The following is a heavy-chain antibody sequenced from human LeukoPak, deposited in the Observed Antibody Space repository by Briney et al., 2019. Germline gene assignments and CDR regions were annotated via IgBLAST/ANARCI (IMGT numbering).Heavy chain of an antibody. V-gene: IGHV3-21*01. Sequence: PGGSLRLSCAASGFTFSSYSMNWVRQAPGKGLEWVSSISSSSSYIYYADSVKGRFTISRDNAKNSLYLQMNSLRAEDTAVYYCARDLGVRGVTDAFDIWGQGTMVTVSS. J-gene: IGHJ3*02. CDR3: ARDLGVRGVTDAFDI. CDR2: ISSSSSYI. D-gene: IGHD3-10*01. CDR1: GFTFSSYS.